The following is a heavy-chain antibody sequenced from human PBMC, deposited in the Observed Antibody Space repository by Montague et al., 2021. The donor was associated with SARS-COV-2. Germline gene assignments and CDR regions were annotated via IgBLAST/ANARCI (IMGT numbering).Heavy chain of an antibody. CDR2: IYYSGST. CDR3: ARHIYEDTWLVRGAGFDY. J-gene: IGHJ4*02. Sequence: SETLSLTCTVSGGSISSYYWSWIRQPPGKGLEWIGYIYYSGSTNYNPSLKSRVTISVDTSKNQFSLKLSSVTAADTAVYYCARHIYEDTWLVRGAGFDYWGQGTLVTVSS. D-gene: IGHD6-19*01. CDR1: GGSISSYY. V-gene: IGHV4-59*08.